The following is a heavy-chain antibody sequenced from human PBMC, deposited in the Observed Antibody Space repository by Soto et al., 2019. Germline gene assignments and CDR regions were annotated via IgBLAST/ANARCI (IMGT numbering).Heavy chain of an antibody. CDR3: ARGLGSGTYPARRYDY. CDR1: GYSFTFYW. CDR2: IYPGDTDT. J-gene: IGHJ4*02. D-gene: IGHD1-26*01. Sequence: PGESLKISCQVSGYSFTFYWIGWVRQLPGKGLEWMGIIYPGDTDTRYSPSFQGQVPISADKSISTAYLQWSSLKASHTAMYYCARGLGSGTYPARRYDYWGQGTLVTVSS. V-gene: IGHV5-51*01.